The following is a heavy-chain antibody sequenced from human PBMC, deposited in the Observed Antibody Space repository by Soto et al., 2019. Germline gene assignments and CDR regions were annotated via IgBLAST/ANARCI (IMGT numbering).Heavy chain of an antibody. CDR1: GGTFSSYA. D-gene: IGHD3-3*01. CDR3: ARGDFWSGLNWFDP. V-gene: IGHV1-69*01. J-gene: IGHJ5*02. CDR2: IIPIFGTA. Sequence: QVQLVQSGAEVKKPGSSVKVYCKASGGTFSSYAISWVRQAPGHGLEWMGGIIPIFGTANYAQKFQGRVTITADESTSTDYMELSSLRSEDTAVYYCARGDFWSGLNWFDPWGQGTLVTVSS.